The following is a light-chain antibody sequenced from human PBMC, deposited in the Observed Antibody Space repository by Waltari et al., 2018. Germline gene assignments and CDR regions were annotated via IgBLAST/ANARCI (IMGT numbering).Light chain of an antibody. J-gene: IGKJ4*01. V-gene: IGKV3-20*01. CDR1: QSVSSSY. CDR3: QQYGSSPLT. Sequence: EIVLTQSPGTLSLSPVERATLSCRASQSVSSSYLAWYQQKPGQAPRLLIYGASSRATGIPDRFSGSGSGTDFTLTISRLEPEDFAVYYCQQYGSSPLTFGGGTKVGIK. CDR2: GAS.